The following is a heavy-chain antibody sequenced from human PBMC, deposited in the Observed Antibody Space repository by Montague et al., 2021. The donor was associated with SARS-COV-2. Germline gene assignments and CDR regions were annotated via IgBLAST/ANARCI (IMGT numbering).Heavy chain of an antibody. D-gene: IGHD3-22*01. V-gene: IGHV3-48*03. CDR1: GFTFSSYE. CDR2: ISSSGSSI. J-gene: IGHJ4*02. CDR3: ARGGYYDSSGYPLSY. Sequence: SLRLSCAASGFTFSSYEMNWVRQAPGKGLEWVSYISSSGSSIYYADSVKGRFTISRDNAKNSLYRQMNSLRAEDTAVYYCARGGYYDSSGYPLSYWGQGTLVTVSS.